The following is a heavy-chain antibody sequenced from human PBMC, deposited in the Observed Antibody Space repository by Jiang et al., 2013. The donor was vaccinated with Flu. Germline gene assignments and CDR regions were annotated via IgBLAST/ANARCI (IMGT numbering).Heavy chain of an antibody. CDR1: GGTFSYA. Sequence: SGAEVKKPGSSVKVSCKASGGTFSYAISWVRQAPGQGLEWMGGFIPIFETTSYAQKFQGRVTITADKSTSTVYMELTSLTSGDTAVYYCARETTGYSYGCMDVWGKGDHGHRRL. CDR2: FIPIFETT. CDR3: ARETTGYSYGCMDV. J-gene: IGHJ6*03. V-gene: IGHV1-69*06. D-gene: IGHD5-18*01.